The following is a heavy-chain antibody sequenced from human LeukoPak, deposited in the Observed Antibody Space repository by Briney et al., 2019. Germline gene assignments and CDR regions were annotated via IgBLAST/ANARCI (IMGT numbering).Heavy chain of an antibody. CDR2: IYDSGST. CDR3: ARFLSIVAVGTNWFDP. J-gene: IGHJ5*02. CDR1: GGSISSNY. Sequence: PSETLSLICTVSGGSISSNYWSWIRQPPGKGLEWIGFIYDSGSTNYNPSLKSRVTISVDTSKNQFSLKLSSVTAADTAVYYCARFLSIVAVGTNWFDPWGQGTLATVSS. V-gene: IGHV4-59*01. D-gene: IGHD6-13*01.